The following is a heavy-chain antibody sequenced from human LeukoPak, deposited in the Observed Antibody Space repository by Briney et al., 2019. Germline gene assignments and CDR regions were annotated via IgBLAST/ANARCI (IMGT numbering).Heavy chain of an antibody. CDR1: GGSISSGGYS. CDR2: IYHSGST. Sequence: PSETLSLTCAGSGGSISSGGYSWSWIRQPPGKGLEWIGYIYHSGSTYYNPSLKSRVTISVDRSKNQFSLKLSSVTAADTAVYYCARAGLLATPNYFDYWGQGTLVTVSS. CDR3: ARAGLLATPNYFDY. V-gene: IGHV4-30-2*01. J-gene: IGHJ4*02. D-gene: IGHD3-22*01.